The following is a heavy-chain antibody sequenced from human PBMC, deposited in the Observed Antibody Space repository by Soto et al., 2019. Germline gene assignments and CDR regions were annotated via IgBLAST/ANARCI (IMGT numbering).Heavy chain of an antibody. CDR1: GFTFSNHW. Sequence: PGGSLRLSCAASGFTFSNHWITWVRQAPGKGLEWVANIKGDGSEKYYVDAVKGRITISRDNAKNSVFLQMNSLRAEDTAVSYCARGHFGMDVWGQGTTVTVSS. CDR3: ARGHFGMDV. CDR2: IKGDGSEK. J-gene: IGHJ6*02. V-gene: IGHV3-7*03.